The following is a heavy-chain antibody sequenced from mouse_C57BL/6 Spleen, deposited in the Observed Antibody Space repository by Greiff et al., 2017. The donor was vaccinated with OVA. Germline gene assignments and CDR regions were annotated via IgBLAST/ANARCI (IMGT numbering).Heavy chain of an antibody. Sequence: EVQLVESEGGLVQPGSSMKLSCTASGFTFSDYYMAWVRQVPEKGLEWVANINYDGSSTYYLDPLKSRFIISRDNAKNILYLQMSSLKSEDTATYYCARGGGAYAMDYWGQGTSVTVSS. J-gene: IGHJ4*01. CDR1: GFTFSDYY. CDR2: INYDGSST. V-gene: IGHV5-16*01. CDR3: ARGGGAYAMDY.